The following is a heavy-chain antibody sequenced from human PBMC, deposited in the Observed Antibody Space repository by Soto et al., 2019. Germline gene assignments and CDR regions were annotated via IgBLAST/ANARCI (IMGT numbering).Heavy chain of an antibody. J-gene: IGHJ3*02. V-gene: IGHV4-59*08. CDR3: ARPYYDILTGYHDAFDI. D-gene: IGHD3-9*01. CDR2: IYYSGGT. Sequence: SETLSLTCTVSGGSISSYYWSWIRQPPGKGLEWIGYIYYSGGTNYNPSLKSRVTISVDTSKNQFSLKLSSVTAADTAVYYCARPYYDILTGYHDAFDIWGQGTMVTVSS. CDR1: GGSISSYY.